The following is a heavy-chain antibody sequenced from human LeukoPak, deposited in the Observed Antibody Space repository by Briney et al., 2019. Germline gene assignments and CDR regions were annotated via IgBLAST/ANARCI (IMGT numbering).Heavy chain of an antibody. CDR2: ISGSGGST. V-gene: IGHV3-23*01. CDR1: GFTFSSYA. Sequence: PGGSLRLSCAASGFTFSSYAMSWVRQAPGKGLEWVSAISGSGGSTYYADSVKGRFTISRDNSKNTLYLQMNSLRAEDTAVYFCAREQVVVVQAAAGYYGMDVWGQGTTVTVSS. J-gene: IGHJ6*02. CDR3: AREQVVVVQAAAGYYGMDV. D-gene: IGHD2-2*01.